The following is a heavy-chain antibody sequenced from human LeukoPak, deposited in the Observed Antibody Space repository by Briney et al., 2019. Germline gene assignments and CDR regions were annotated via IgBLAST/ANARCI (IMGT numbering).Heavy chain of an antibody. Sequence: ASVKVSCKASGYTFTSYGISWVRQAPGQGLEWMGWISAYNGNTNYAQKLQGRVTMTTDTSTSTAYMELRSLRSDDTAVYYCARDLRSSGWYLPWFDPWGQGTLVTVSS. CDR3: ARDLRSSGWYLPWFDP. CDR2: ISAYNGNT. J-gene: IGHJ5*02. CDR1: GYTFTSYG. V-gene: IGHV1-18*01. D-gene: IGHD6-19*01.